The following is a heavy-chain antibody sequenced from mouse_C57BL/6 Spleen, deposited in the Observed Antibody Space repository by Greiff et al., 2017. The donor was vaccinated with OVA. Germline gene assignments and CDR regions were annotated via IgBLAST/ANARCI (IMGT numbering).Heavy chain of an antibody. CDR3: AKGNGNYVAYFDV. V-gene: IGHV1-26*01. D-gene: IGHD2-1*01. Sequence: EVQLQQSGPELVKPGASVKISCKASGYTFTDYYMNWVKQSHGKSLEWIGDINPNNGGTSYNQKFKGKATLTVDKSSSTAYMELRSLTSEDSAVYYCAKGNGNYVAYFDVWGTGTTVTVSS. CDR1: GYTFTDYY. J-gene: IGHJ1*03. CDR2: INPNNGGT.